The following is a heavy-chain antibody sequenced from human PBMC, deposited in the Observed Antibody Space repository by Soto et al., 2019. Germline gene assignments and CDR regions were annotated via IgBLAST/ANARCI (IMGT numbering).Heavy chain of an antibody. CDR3: V. V-gene: IGHV1-2*02. CDR2: INPNTGDT. J-gene: IGHJ6*02. CDR1: GYTFSGYY. Sequence: ASVKVSCKASGYTFSGYYMQWVRQAPGQGLEWMGWINPNTGDTNYAQKFQGRVTMTRDTSVYYCARDHCTNGVCLLTYGMDVWGQGTTVTVSS. D-gene: IGHD2-8*01.